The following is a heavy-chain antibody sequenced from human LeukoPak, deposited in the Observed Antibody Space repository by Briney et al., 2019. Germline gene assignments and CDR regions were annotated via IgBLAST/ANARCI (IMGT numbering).Heavy chain of an antibody. Sequence: GGSLRLSCAASGFTFSSYSMNWVRQAPGKGLEWVSSISSSSSYIYYADSVKGRFTISRDNAKNSLYLQMNSLRAEDTAVYYCARGDGDYVNSSPFDYWGQGTLVTVSS. V-gene: IGHV3-21*04. CDR3: ARGDGDYVNSSPFDY. CDR2: ISSSSSYI. J-gene: IGHJ4*02. CDR1: GFTFSSYS. D-gene: IGHD4-17*01.